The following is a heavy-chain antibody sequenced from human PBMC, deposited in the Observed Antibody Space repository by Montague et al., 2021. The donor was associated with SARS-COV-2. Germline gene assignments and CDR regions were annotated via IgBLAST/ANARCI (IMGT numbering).Heavy chain of an antibody. D-gene: IGHD6-19*01. V-gene: IGHV4-39*07. CDR2: IYYSGST. J-gene: IGHJ4*02. CDR1: GDSISHSSYY. CDR3: ARVRQWLVPFDY. Sequence: SETLSLTCTVSGDSISHSSYYWGWTRQPPGKGLEWIGSIYYSGSTYYNPSLKSRVTISVDTSKNQVSLKLNSVTAADTAVYYCARVRQWLVPFDYWGQGTLVTVSS.